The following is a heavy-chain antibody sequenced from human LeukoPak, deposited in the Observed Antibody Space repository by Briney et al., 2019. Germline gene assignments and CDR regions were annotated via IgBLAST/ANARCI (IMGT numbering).Heavy chain of an antibody. V-gene: IGHV4-59*01. CDR3: VRGGQLFDP. J-gene: IGHJ5*02. CDR1: GGSFSDYY. CDR2: IYNNGRV. Sequence: SETLSLTCTVSGGSFSDYYWSWTRQPPGKGLEWIGYIYNNGRVNYNSSLKSRVTMSLDKSKKQFSLKLTSVTPADTAVYYCVRGGQLFDPWGQGTLVTVSS. D-gene: IGHD6-6*01.